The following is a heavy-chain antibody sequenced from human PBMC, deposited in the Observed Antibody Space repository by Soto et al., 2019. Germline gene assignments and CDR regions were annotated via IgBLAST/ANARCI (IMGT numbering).Heavy chain of an antibody. V-gene: IGHV5-51*03. J-gene: IGHJ4*02. Sequence: GESLKISCSVSGYSFTSNWIAWVRQVPGKGLEWMGIVYPGDSDARYSPSFQGQVTVSADKSLSTAYLQWRTLKASDSAIYYCARLETAITRRSFDYWGQGTLVTVSS. CDR1: GYSFTSNW. D-gene: IGHD2-21*02. CDR2: VYPGDSDA. CDR3: ARLETAITRRSFDY.